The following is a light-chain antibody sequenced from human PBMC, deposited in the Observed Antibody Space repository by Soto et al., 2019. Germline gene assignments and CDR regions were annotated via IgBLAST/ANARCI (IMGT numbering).Light chain of an antibody. CDR2: EIS. Sequence: QSALTQPPSASGSPGQSVTISCTGTSSDVGGYNYVSWYQQHPGKATTLMIYEISQRPSGVPYCFSGSNSSNTASLTVSGLQAEDEADYYCSSYAGSNHVVFGGGTKLTVL. CDR3: SSYAGSNHVV. V-gene: IGLV2-8*01. CDR1: SSDVGGYNY. J-gene: IGLJ2*01.